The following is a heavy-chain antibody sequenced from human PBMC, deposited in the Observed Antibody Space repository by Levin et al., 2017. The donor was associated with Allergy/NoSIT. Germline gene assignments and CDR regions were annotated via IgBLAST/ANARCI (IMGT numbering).Heavy chain of an antibody. J-gene: IGHJ4*02. CDR1: GGSIGSSSYY. CDR3: ARVLRFFD. V-gene: IGHV4-39*01. Sequence: PSETLSLTCTVSGGSIGSSSYYWGWIRQPPGKGLEWIGSIYRSGSTYYNPSLKSRVTISVDTSKNQFSLRLSSVTAADTAVYYCARVLRFFDWGQGTLVTVSS. CDR2: IYRSGST. D-gene: IGHD3-3*01.